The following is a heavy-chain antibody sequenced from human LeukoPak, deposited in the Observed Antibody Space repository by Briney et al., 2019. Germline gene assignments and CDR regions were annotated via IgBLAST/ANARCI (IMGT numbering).Heavy chain of an antibody. CDR1: GFTFSSYG. CDR3: AKDLWFGESLPDY. J-gene: IGHJ4*02. D-gene: IGHD3-10*01. Sequence: GRSLRLSCAASGFTFSSYGMHWVRQAPGKGLEWVAFIRYDGSNKYYADSVKGRFTISRDNSKNTLYLQMNSLRAEDTAVYYCAKDLWFGESLPDYWGQGTLVTVSS. V-gene: IGHV3-30*02. CDR2: IRYDGSNK.